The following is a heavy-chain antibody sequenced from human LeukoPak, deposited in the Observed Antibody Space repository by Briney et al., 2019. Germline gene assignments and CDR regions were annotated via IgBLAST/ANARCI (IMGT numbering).Heavy chain of an antibody. Sequence: GGSLRLSCTAPGFTFSNFWMGWVRQAPGKGLEWVANIKQDETEKFYLGSVKGRFTISRDNSKNTVSMEMNSLRVEDTAVYYCATSLGESTFETWGQGTLVTVSS. J-gene: IGHJ5*02. D-gene: IGHD3-3*02. CDR1: GFTFSNFW. V-gene: IGHV3-7*01. CDR3: ATSLGESTFET. CDR2: IKQDETEK.